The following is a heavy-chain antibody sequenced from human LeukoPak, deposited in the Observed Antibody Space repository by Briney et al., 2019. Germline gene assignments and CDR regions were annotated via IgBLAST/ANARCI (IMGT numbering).Heavy chain of an antibody. CDR2: IYYSGSI. Sequence: SETLSLTCTVSGGSISSSSYYWGWIRQPPGKGLEWIGSIYYSGSIYYNPSLKSRVTISVDTSKNQFSLKLSSVTAADTAVYYCARDQGSSSAVDCWGQGTLVTVSS. D-gene: IGHD6-6*01. V-gene: IGHV4-39*07. CDR1: GGSISSSSYY. CDR3: ARDQGSSSAVDC. J-gene: IGHJ4*02.